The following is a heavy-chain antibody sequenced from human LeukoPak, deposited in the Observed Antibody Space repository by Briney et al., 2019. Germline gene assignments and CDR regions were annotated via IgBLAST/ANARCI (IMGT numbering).Heavy chain of an antibody. V-gene: IGHV3-7*01. J-gene: IGHJ4*02. CDR2: INQDGSEK. CDR1: EFTFRSYW. D-gene: IGHD6-19*01. CDR3: ARDDSSGWFHY. Sequence: PGGSLRLSCAASEFTFRSYWMHWVRQAPGKGPEWVANINQDGSEKYYVDSVKGRFTISRDNAKKSVYLEINSLRVEDTAVYYCARDDSSGWFHYWGQGALVTVSS.